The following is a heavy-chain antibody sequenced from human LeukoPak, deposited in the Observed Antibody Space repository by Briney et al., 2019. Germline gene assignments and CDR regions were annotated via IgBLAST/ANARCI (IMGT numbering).Heavy chain of an antibody. CDR3: ARARPLIVVVPAAMFGY. D-gene: IGHD2-2*01. Sequence: SETLSLTCAVYGGSFSGYYWSWIRQPPGKGLEWIGEINHSGSTNYNPSLKSRVTISVDTSKNQFSLKLSSATAADTAVYYCARARPLIVVVPAAMFGYWGQGTLVTVSS. CDR2: INHSGST. J-gene: IGHJ4*02. CDR1: GGSFSGYY. V-gene: IGHV4-34*01.